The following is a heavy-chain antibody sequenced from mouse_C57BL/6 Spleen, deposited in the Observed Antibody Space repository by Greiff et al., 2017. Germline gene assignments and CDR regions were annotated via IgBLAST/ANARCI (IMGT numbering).Heavy chain of an antibody. D-gene: IGHD2-1*01. Sequence: QVQLQQPGAELVRPGSSVQLSCKASGYTFTSYWMHWVKQRPIQGLEWIGNIDPSDSETHYNQKFKDKATLTVDKYSSTAYMQLSSLKSEDSAVYYCAHERGGYGNPWFAYWGQGTLVTVSA. J-gene: IGHJ3*01. CDR1: GYTFTSYW. CDR3: AHERGGYGNPWFAY. V-gene: IGHV1-52*01. CDR2: IDPSDSET.